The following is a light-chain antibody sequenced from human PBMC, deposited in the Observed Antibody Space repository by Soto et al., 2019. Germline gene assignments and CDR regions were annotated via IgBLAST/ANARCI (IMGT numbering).Light chain of an antibody. V-gene: IGLV1-51*01. CDR1: SSNIGNNY. J-gene: IGLJ1*01. Sequence: QSVLTQPPSVSATQRQKVTISCSGRSSNIGNNYVSWYQQLPGTAPKLLIYDNNKRPSGIPDRFSGSKSGTSATLGITGLQTGDEADYYCGTWDSSLSAYVFGTGTKVTVL. CDR2: DNN. CDR3: GTWDSSLSAYV.